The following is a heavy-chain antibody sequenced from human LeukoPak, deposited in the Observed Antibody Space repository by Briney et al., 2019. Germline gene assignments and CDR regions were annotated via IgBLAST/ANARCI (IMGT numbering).Heavy chain of an antibody. CDR2: INPNSGGT. CDR1: GYTFTGYY. J-gene: IGHJ4*02. V-gene: IGHV1-2*02. D-gene: IGHD3-22*01. Sequence: ASVKVSCKASGYTFTGYYMHWVRQAPGQGLEWMGWINPNSGGTNYAQKFQGMVTMTRDTSISTAYMELSRLRSDDTAVYYCARVPKGSGYLTWGERYYFDYWGQGTLVTVSS. CDR3: ARVPKGSGYLTWGERYYFDY.